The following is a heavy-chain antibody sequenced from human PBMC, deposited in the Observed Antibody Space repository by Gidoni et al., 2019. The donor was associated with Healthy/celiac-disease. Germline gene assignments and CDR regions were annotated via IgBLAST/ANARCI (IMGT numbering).Heavy chain of an antibody. CDR2: ISGSGGST. D-gene: IGHD5-12*01. V-gene: IGHV3-23*01. Sequence: EVQLLESGGGLVQPGGSLRLSCAASGFTFSSYAMSWVRQAPGKGLEWVSAISGSGGSTYYADSVKGRFTIPRDNSKNTLYLQMNSLRAEDTAVYYCAKDEEMATIIGYFDYWGQGTLVTVSS. CDR3: AKDEEMATIIGYFDY. J-gene: IGHJ4*02. CDR1: GFTFSSYA.